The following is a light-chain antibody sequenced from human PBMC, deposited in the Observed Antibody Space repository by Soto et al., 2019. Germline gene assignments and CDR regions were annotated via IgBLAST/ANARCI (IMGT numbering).Light chain of an antibody. J-gene: IGLJ1*01. V-gene: IGLV2-8*01. CDR2: DVT. CDR3: TSYAGSESDV. Sequence: QSALTQPPSASGSPGQSVAIFCTGTSSDVGGYNYVSWYQQHPGKAPKLMIYDVTKRPSGVPDRFSGSKSGNTASLTVSGLQAEDEADYYCTSYAGSESDVFGSGTKVTVL. CDR1: SSDVGGYNY.